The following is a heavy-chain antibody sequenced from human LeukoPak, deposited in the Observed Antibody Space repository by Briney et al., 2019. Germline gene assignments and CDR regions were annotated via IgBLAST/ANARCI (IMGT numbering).Heavy chain of an antibody. V-gene: IGHV4-39*01. D-gene: IGHD4-23*01. CDR1: GGSISSSSYY. J-gene: IGHJ4*02. CDR3: ARRPGEYGGNGFDY. CDR2: IYYSGST. Sequence: PSETLSLTCTVSGGSISSSSYYWAWIRQPPGKGLEWIGSIYYSGSTHYNPSLKSRVTISVDTSKNQFSLKLSSVTAADTAVYYCARRPGEYGGNGFDYWGQGTLVAVSS.